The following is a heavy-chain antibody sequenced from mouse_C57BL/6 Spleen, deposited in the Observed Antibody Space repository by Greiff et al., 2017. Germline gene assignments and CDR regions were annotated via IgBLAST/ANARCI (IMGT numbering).Heavy chain of an antibody. CDR3: ASPLGGNFFYY. D-gene: IGHD4-1*01. Sequence: QVQLQQPGAELVKPGASVKVSCKASGYTFTSYWMHWVKQRPGQGLEWIGRIHPSDSDTNYNQKFKGKATLTVDKSSSTAYMQLRSLTSEDSAVYYCASPLGGNFFYYWGQGTTLTFSS. CDR2: IHPSDSDT. CDR1: GYTFTSYW. J-gene: IGHJ2*01. V-gene: IGHV1-74*01.